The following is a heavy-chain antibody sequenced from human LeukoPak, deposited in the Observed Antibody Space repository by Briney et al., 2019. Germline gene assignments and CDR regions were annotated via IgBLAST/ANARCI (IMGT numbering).Heavy chain of an antibody. CDR1: GYTFTSYY. Sequence: ASVKVSCKASGYTFTSYYMHWVRQAPGQGLEWMGIINPSGGGTSYAQKSQGRVTMTRDTSTSTVYMELSSLRSEDTAVYYCAGGRVDTALYHNWFDPWGQGTLVTVSS. V-gene: IGHV1-46*01. D-gene: IGHD5-18*01. CDR3: AGGRVDTALYHNWFDP. J-gene: IGHJ5*02. CDR2: INPSGGGT.